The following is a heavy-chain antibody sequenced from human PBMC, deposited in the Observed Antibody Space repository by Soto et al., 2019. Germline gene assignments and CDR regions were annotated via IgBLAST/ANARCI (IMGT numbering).Heavy chain of an antibody. CDR3: ARGLSYGLGSYVLFDAFDT. J-gene: IGHJ3*02. Sequence: EVQLVESGGGLVQPGRSLRLSCAASGFIFDDYAMHWVRQAPGKGLEWVSGISWNSGSIDYADSVTGRFTISRDNAKNSLYLQMNNLRAEDTALYYCARGLSYGLGSYVLFDAFDTWGQGKRVTVSS. CDR1: GFIFDDYA. V-gene: IGHV3-9*01. D-gene: IGHD3-10*01. CDR2: ISWNSGSI.